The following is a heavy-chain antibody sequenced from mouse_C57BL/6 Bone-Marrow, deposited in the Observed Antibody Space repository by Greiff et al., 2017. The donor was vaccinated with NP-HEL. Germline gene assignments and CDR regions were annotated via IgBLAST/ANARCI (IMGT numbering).Heavy chain of an antibody. Sequence: VQLQESGAELAKPGASVKLSCKASGYTFTSYWMHWVKQRPGQGLEWIGYINPSSGYTKYNQKFKDKATLTADKSSSTAYMQLSSLTYEDSAVYYCARQLRPYLYAMDYWGQGTSVTVSS. CDR2: INPSSGYT. CDR3: ARQLRPYLYAMDY. J-gene: IGHJ4*01. V-gene: IGHV1-7*01. D-gene: IGHD3-2*02. CDR1: GYTFTSYW.